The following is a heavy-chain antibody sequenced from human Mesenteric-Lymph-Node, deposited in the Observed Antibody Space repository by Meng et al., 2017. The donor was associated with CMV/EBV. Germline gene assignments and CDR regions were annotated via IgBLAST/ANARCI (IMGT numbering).Heavy chain of an antibody. V-gene: IGHV1-2*06. CDR1: GYSFTGYS. CDR3: GRGRQTFDP. D-gene: IGHD1-1*01. CDR2: ISPNTGDT. J-gene: IGHJ5*02. Sequence: QVQLVQSGAGVKKPGASVKVSCKASGYSFTGYSIHWVRQAPGQGLEWMGRISPNTGDTIYEENFQGRVTMTRDTSINTAYMELSSLTSDDTAVYYCGRGRQTFDPWGQGTLVTVSS.